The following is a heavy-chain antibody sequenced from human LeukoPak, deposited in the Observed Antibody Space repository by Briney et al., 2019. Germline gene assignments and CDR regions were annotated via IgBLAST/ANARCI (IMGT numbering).Heavy chain of an antibody. CDR1: GFTFGDYA. Sequence: GGSLRLSCTASGFTFGDYAMSWVRQAPGKGLEWVATINQDGSGKYYVDSVKGRFTISRDNAKNSLHLQMSSLRAEDTAVYYCARGKTGTTNWFDPWGQGTLVTVSS. V-gene: IGHV3-7*04. CDR2: INQDGSGK. D-gene: IGHD1-1*01. CDR3: ARGKTGTTNWFDP. J-gene: IGHJ5*02.